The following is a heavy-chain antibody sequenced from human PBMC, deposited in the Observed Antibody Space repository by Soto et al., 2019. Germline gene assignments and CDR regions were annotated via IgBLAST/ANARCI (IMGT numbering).Heavy chain of an antibody. D-gene: IGHD6-6*01. Sequence: QVQLVQSGAEVKKPGSSVKVSCKASGGTFSSYAISWVQQAPGQGLEWMGGIIPIFGTANYAQKFQGRVTTTADESTSTAYMELSSLRSEDTAVYYCARGRRSSSAGYYYYYYGMDVWGQGTTVTVSS. CDR1: GGTFSSYA. J-gene: IGHJ6*02. CDR2: IIPIFGTA. CDR3: ARGRRSSSAGYYYYYYGMDV. V-gene: IGHV1-69*01.